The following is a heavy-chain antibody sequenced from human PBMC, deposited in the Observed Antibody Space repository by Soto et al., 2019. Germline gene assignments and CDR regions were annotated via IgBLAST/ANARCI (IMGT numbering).Heavy chain of an antibody. CDR2: ISGSGGST. J-gene: IGHJ6*02. CDR1: GFTFSSYA. V-gene: IGHV3-23*01. CDR3: AKGEGGLYYYGMDA. D-gene: IGHD1-26*01. Sequence: GGSLRLSCAASGFTFSSYAMSWVRQAPGKGLEWVSAISGSGGSTYYADSVKGRFTISRDNSKNTLYLQMNSLRAEDTAVYYCAKGEGGLYYYGMDAWGQGTTVTVSS.